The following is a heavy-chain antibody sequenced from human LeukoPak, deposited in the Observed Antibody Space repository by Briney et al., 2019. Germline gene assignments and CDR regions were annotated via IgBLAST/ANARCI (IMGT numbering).Heavy chain of an antibody. D-gene: IGHD3-3*01. Sequence: PSETLSLTCTVSGGSISSGGYYWSWIRQHPGKGLEWIEYIYYSGSTYYNPSLKSRVTISVDTSKNQFSLKLSSVTAADTAVYYCARWAIFGVVITFAYFDYWGQGTLVTVSS. CDR3: ARWAIFGVVITFAYFDY. J-gene: IGHJ4*02. CDR1: GGSISSGGYY. CDR2: IYYSGST. V-gene: IGHV4-31*03.